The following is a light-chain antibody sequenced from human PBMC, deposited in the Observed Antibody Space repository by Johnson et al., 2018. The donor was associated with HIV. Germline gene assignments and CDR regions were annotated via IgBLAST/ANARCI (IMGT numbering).Light chain of an antibody. Sequence: QSVLTQPPSVSAAPGQKVTISCSGSSSNIGNNYVSWYQQLPGTAPKLLIYDNNKRPSGIPDRFSGSKSGTSATLGITALQPGDEADYYCGTCDSSLSASYVFGTGTKVTVL. CDR3: GTCDSSLSASYV. CDR2: DNN. CDR1: SSNIGNNY. V-gene: IGLV1-51*01. J-gene: IGLJ1*01.